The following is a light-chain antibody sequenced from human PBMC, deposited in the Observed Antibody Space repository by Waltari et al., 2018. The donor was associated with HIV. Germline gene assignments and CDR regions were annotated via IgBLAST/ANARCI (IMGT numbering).Light chain of an antibody. CDR1: ASPKPY. V-gene: IGLV3-25*03. J-gene: IGLJ1*01. CDR2: KNT. CDR3: LSADSSGTYV. Sequence: SELTQPPSVSVSPGQTARITCSGDASPKPYTHWFQQKPGQAPLVVIHKNTERPSGIPERFSASRSGTTVTLTISGVQTDDEADYYCLSADSSGTYVFGPGTTVTVL.